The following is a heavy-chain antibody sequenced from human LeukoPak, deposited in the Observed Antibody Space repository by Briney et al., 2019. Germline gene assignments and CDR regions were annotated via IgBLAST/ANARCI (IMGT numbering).Heavy chain of an antibody. CDR2: MNPNSGNT. CDR3: TRGSQNCASASCYNF. V-gene: IGHV1-8*01. D-gene: IGHD2-2*02. J-gene: IGHJ4*02. CDR1: GYTFTSYD. Sequence: ASVKVSCKASGYTFTSYDINWVRQAAGQGLEWMGWMNPNSGNTGYAQKFQGRVTMTRSTSISTAYMELGSLTSEDTAVYYCTRGSQNCASASCYNFWGQGTLVTVSS.